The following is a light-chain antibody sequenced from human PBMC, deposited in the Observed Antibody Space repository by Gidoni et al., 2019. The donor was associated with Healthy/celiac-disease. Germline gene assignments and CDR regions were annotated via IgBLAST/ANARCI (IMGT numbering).Light chain of an antibody. CDR2: SNN. V-gene: IGLV1-44*01. Sequence: QSVLTPPPSASGTPGQGVTISCSGSSSNIGSNTVNWYQQLPGTAPKLLIYSNNQRPSGVPDRFSGSKSGTSASLAISGLQSEDEADYYCAAWDDSLNGVVFGGGTKLTVL. J-gene: IGLJ2*01. CDR1: SSNIGSNT. CDR3: AAWDDSLNGVV.